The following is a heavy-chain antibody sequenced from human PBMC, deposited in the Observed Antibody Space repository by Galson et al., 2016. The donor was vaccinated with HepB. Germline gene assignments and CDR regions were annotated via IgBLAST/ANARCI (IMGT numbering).Heavy chain of an antibody. V-gene: IGHV3-74*01. J-gene: IGHJ5*02. CDR1: GFAFSSHW. D-gene: IGHD4-23*01. Sequence: SLRLSCAASGFAFSSHWMHWVRQDLGKGLVWVSRINSDGTISHYADSVKGRFTISRDNAKNTLYLQMNSLRAEDTAVYFCVRDHSVVPTTAYNWFDPWGQGTLVTVSS. CDR3: VRDHSVVPTTAYNWFDP. CDR2: INSDGTIS.